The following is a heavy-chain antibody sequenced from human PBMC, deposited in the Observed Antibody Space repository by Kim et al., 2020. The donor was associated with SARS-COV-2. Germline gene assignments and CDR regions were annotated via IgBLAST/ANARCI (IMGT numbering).Heavy chain of an antibody. Sequence: ASVKVSCKASGYTFTSYGISWVRQAPGQGLEWMGWISAYNGNTNYAQKLQGRVTMTTDTSTSTAYMELRSLRSDDTAVYYCARVVGTLLWFRDHGDYWGQGTLVTVSS. D-gene: IGHD3-10*01. CDR1: GYTFTSYG. CDR2: ISAYNGNT. J-gene: IGHJ4*02. CDR3: ARVVGTLLWFRDHGDY. V-gene: IGHV1-18*01.